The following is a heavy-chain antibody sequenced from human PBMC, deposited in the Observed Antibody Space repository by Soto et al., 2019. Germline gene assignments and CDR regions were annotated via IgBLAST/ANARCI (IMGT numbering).Heavy chain of an antibody. Sequence: PGGSLRLSCAASGFTFSTYAMSWVRQAPGKGLEWVSAISGSGGSTYYADSVKGRFTISRDNSKNTLYLQMNSLRAEDTAVYYCAKDGGIQLWPPNYFDYWGQGTLVTVSS. J-gene: IGHJ4*02. D-gene: IGHD5-18*01. CDR2: ISGSGGST. CDR3: AKDGGIQLWPPNYFDY. CDR1: GFTFSTYA. V-gene: IGHV3-23*01.